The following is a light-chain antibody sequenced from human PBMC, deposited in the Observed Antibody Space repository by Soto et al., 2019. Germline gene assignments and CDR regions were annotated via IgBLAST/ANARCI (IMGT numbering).Light chain of an antibody. J-gene: IGLJ1*01. CDR2: EGS. CDR3: CSYAGSSTVV. V-gene: IGLV2-23*01. CDR1: SSDVGIYNL. Sequence: QSALTQPASVSGSPGQAITISCTGTSSDVGIYNLVSWYQQHPGKAPKLMIYEGSKRPSGVSNRFSGSKSGNTASLTISGLQSEDEADYYCCSYAGSSTVVFGTGTQVTVL.